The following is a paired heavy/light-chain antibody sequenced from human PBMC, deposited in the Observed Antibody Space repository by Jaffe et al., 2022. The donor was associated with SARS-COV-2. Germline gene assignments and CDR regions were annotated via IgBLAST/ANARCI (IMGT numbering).Heavy chain of an antibody. D-gene: IGHD2-2*02. J-gene: IGHJ1*01. Sequence: QLHLQESGPGLVKPSETLSLTCTVSGGSFSRSSYYGGWIRQPPGKGLEWIGTIYNSGSTYYNPSLKGRVTISVDTSKNQFSLKLTSVTAADTAVYYCARAPGGVPAAISYFQHWGQGTLVPVSS. CDR1: GGSFSRSSYY. CDR2: IYNSGST. CDR3: ARAPGGVPAAISYFQH. V-gene: IGHV4-39*01.
Light chain of an antibody. CDR3: AAWDDSLNGPV. CDR1: SSNIGTNT. V-gene: IGLV1-44*01. J-gene: IGLJ2*01. CDR2: VDD. Sequence: QSVLTQPPSASGTPGQRVTISCSGGSSNIGTNTVNWYQHLPGAAPKLLIYVDDQRPSGVPDRFSGSKSGTSASLAISGLQSEDEADYYCAAWDDSLNGPVFGGGTKLTVL.